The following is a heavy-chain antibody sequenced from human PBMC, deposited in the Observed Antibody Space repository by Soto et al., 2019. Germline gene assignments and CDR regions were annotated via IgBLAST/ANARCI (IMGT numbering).Heavy chain of an antibody. D-gene: IGHD2-15*01. CDR1: GYTFTSYA. CDR3: ARHQILYHSGLYNWFDP. V-gene: IGHV1-3*01. Sequence: ASVKVSCKASGYTFTSYAMHWVRQAPGQRLEWMGWINAGNGNTKYSQKFQGRVTITRDTSASTAYMELSSLRSEDTAVYYCARHQILYHSGLYNWFDPWGQGTLVTV. J-gene: IGHJ5*02. CDR2: INAGNGNT.